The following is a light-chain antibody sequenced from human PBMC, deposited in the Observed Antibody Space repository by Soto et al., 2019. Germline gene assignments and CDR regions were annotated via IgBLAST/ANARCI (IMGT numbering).Light chain of an antibody. CDR1: RSDVGGYT. V-gene: IGLV2-8*01. CDR3: ASSAGNFYV. Sequence: QSVLTQPPSASGSPGQSVTISCTGTRSDVGGYTVSWYQHHPGKAPKVMIYEVTKRPSGVPDRFSGSKSGNTASLTVSGLQAEDEADYYCASSAGNFYVFGTGTKVTVL. J-gene: IGLJ1*01. CDR2: EVT.